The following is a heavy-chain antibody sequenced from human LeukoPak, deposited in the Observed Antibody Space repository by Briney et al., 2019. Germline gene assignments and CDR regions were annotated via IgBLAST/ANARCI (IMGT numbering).Heavy chain of an antibody. CDR3: ASGYFVHTFDF. J-gene: IGHJ4*02. CDR1: GFTFSDYC. V-gene: IGHV4-34*01. CDR2: IYFSGNT. Sequence: GSLRLSCAASGFTFSDYCMSWIRQPPGKGLEWIGSIYFSGNTYYNPSLKTRVTISIDTSKNQFSLKLTSVTAADTAIFYCASGYFVHTFDFWGQGTLGTVSS. D-gene: IGHD3-9*01.